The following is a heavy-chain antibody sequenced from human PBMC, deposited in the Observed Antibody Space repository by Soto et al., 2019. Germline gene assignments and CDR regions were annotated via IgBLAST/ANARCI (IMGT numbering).Heavy chain of an antibody. CDR2: FIPVIDTA. CDR1: GVSFSNFA. J-gene: IGHJ4*02. CDR3: ARGRDGHNSYNFDH. Sequence: ASVKVSFKACGVSFSNFAMSWLRQAPGQGLEWIGSFIPVIDTAKYAQKLQGRVTITADESTRTAYMELTSLRSEDTAVYYCARGRDGHNSYNFDHWGQGTLVTVSS. D-gene: IGHD1-1*01. V-gene: IGHV1-69*11.